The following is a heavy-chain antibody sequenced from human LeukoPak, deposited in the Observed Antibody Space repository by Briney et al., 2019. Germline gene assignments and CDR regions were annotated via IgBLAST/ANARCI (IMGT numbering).Heavy chain of an antibody. CDR2: MNPNSGNT. D-gene: IGHD6-6*01. CDR1: GYTFTSYG. Sequence: ASVKVSCKASGYTFTSYGISWVRQVPGQGLEWMGWMNPNSGNTGYAQKFQGRVTITRNTSISTAYMELSSLRSEDTAVYYCARGTPYSSSVYWGQGTLVTVSS. CDR3: ARGTPYSSSVY. V-gene: IGHV1-8*03. J-gene: IGHJ4*02.